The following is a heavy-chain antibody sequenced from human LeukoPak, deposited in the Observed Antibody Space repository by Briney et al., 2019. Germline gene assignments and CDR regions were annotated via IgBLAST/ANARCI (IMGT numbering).Heavy chain of an antibody. Sequence: SETLSLTCTVSGGSISGYYWNWIRQPPGRGVEGFGYAYSTETTSYNPSLKSRVTISVDTSKNHFSLTLSSVAAADTAVYYCAIRSGRNYYGVDVWGQGTTVTVPS. CDR3: AIRSGRNYYGVDV. CDR1: GGSISGYY. J-gene: IGHJ6*02. CDR2: AYSTETT. V-gene: IGHV4-4*09. D-gene: IGHD1-26*01.